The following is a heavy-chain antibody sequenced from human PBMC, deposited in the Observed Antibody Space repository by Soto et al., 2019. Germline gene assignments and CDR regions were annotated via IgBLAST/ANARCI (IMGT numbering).Heavy chain of an antibody. CDR2: MNPNSGNT. CDR1: GYTFTSYD. V-gene: IGHV1-8*01. CDR3: ARVEERWLHSDY. D-gene: IGHD5-12*01. J-gene: IGHJ4*02. Sequence: ASVKVSCKASGYTFTSYDINWVRQATGQGLEWMGWMNPNSGNTGYAQKFQGRVTMTRNTSISTAYMELSSLRSEDTAVYYCARVEERWLHSDYWGQGTLVTVSS.